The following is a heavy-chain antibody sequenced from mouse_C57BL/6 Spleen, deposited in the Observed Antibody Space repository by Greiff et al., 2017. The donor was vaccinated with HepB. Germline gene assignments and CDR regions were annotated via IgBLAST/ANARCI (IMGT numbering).Heavy chain of an antibody. CDR2: IDPETGGT. V-gene: IGHV1-15*01. CDR1: GYTFTDYE. CDR3: TRGNY. Sequence: LQESGAELVRPGASVTLSCKASGYTFTDYEMHWVKQTPVHGLEWIGAIDPETGGTAYNQKFKGKAILTADKSSSTAYMELRSLTSEDSAVYYCTRGNYWGQGTLVTVSA. J-gene: IGHJ3*01.